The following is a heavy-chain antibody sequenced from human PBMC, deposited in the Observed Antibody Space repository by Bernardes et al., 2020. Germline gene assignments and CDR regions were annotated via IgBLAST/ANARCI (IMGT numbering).Heavy chain of an antibody. V-gene: IGHV1-18*01. CDR1: GYTFTSYG. J-gene: IGHJ5*02. CDR2: ISAYNGNT. CDR3: ARHAGLDDIVVVVAATPGWFDP. D-gene: IGHD2-15*01. Sequence: ASVKVSCKASGYTFTSYGISWVRQAPGQGLEWMGWISAYNGNTNYAQKLQGRVTMTTDTSTSTAYMELRSLRSDDTAVYYCARHAGLDDIVVVVAATPGWFDPWGQGTLVTVSS.